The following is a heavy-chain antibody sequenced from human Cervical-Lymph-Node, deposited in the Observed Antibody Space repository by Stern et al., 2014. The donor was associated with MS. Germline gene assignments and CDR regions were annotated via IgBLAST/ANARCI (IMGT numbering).Heavy chain of an antibody. D-gene: IGHD1/OR15-1a*01. CDR1: GYSFTSYW. Sequence: EDQLVESGAEVKKPGESLKISCKGSGYSFTSYWIAWVRQMPEKGLEWMGIIYPGDSDTRYSPSFQGQVSISVDKSITTAYLQWNSLKASDTAMYYCSSNMDTFDIWGQGTMVTVSS. J-gene: IGHJ3*02. CDR3: SSNMDTFDI. V-gene: IGHV5-51*03. CDR2: IYPGDSDT.